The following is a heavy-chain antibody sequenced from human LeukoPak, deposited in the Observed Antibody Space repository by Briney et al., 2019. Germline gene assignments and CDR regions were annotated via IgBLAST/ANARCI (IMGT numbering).Heavy chain of an antibody. D-gene: IGHD3-10*01. Sequence: SGTLSLTCAVSGGSISSSNWWTWVRQPPGKGLEWIGEIYHSGTTNYNPSLKSRVTISLDKSRNQFSLNLNSVSAADTAVYYCARSYFGSGTFNGFDYWGQGTLVTVSS. J-gene: IGHJ4*02. V-gene: IGHV4-4*02. CDR2: IYHSGTT. CDR1: GGSISSSNW. CDR3: ARSYFGSGTFNGFDY.